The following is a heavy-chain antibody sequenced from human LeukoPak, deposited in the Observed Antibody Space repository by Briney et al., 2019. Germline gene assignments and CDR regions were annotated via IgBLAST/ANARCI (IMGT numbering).Heavy chain of an antibody. CDR1: GGSLSGYY. V-gene: IGHV4-34*01. CDR2: INHSGST. J-gene: IGHJ5*02. CDR3: ARHSARRIGNWFDP. Sequence: PSETLSLTCAVYGGSLSGYYWSWIRQPPGKGLEWIGEINHSGSTNYNPSLKSRVTISVDTSKNQFSLKLSSVTAADTAVYYCARHSARRIGNWFDPWGQGTLVTVSS. D-gene: IGHD1-14*01.